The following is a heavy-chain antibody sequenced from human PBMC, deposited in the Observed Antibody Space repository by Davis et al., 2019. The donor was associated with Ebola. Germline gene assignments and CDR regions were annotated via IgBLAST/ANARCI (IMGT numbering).Heavy chain of an antibody. CDR3: ASGIAVAGTGGDDAFDI. J-gene: IGHJ3*02. Sequence: AASVKVSCKASGYTFTYRYLHWVRQAPGQALEWMGWITPFNGNTNYAQKFQDRVTITRDRSMSTAYMELSSLRSEDTAMYYCASGIAVAGTGGDDAFDIWGQGTMVTVSS. D-gene: IGHD6-19*01. CDR1: GYTFTYRY. V-gene: IGHV1-45*02. CDR2: ITPFNGNT.